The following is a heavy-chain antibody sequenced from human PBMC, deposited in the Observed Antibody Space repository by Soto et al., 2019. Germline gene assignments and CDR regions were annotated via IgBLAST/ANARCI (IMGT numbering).Heavy chain of an antibody. CDR1: GFTFSSYW. V-gene: IGHV3-7*03. D-gene: IGHD3-3*01. CDR2: IKQDGSEK. J-gene: IGHJ4*02. CDR3: AKDTPQEWLLVFHY. Sequence: GRSLRLSCAASGFTFSSYWMSWVRQAPGKGLEWVANIKQDGSEKYYVDSVKGRFTISRDNAKNSLYLQMNSLRAEDTAVYYCAKDTPQEWLLVFHYWGQGTLVTVSS.